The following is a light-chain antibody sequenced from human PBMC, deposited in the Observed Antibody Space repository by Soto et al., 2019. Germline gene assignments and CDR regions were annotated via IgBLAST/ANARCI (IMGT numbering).Light chain of an antibody. Sequence: DIQMTQSPSSVSASVGDRVTITCRASQDISSWLGWYQQKPGKAPKLLIYAASSLQSGVPSRFSGSGSGTDFTLTISSLEPEDFAVYYCQQRSNWLTFGGGTKVEIK. J-gene: IGKJ4*01. CDR1: QDISSW. V-gene: IGKV1-12*01. CDR2: AAS. CDR3: QQRSNWLT.